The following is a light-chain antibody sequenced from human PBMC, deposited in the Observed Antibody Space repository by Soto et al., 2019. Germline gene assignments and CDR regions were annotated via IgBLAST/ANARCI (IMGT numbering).Light chain of an antibody. CDR3: QSYDSSRSPLYV. CDR1: SSNIGAGYD. CDR2: ANN. J-gene: IGLJ1*01. V-gene: IGLV1-40*01. Sequence: QSALTQPPSVSGAPGQRVSISYTGSSSNIGAGYDVHWYQHLPGTAPKLLIYANNNRPSGVPDRFSGSKSGTSASLAITGLQAEDEADYYCQSYDSSRSPLYVFGTGTKVTVL.